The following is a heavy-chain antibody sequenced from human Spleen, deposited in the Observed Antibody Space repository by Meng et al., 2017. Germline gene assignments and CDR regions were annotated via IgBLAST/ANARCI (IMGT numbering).Heavy chain of an antibody. CDR1: DYTSASYG. CDR2: FVSNADT. Sequence: QAQLLQSGAEVKKPGASVWVPCKASDYTSASYGISWFRQAPGQGLEWMGWFVSNADTYPAQKFQGRVTMTRDTHTSTDFMELRSLRFDDTAVYYCARGTPGRSYCDYWGQGTLVTVSS. CDR3: ARGTPGRSYCDY. J-gene: IGHJ4*02. D-gene: IGHD3-10*01. V-gene: IGHV1-18*01.